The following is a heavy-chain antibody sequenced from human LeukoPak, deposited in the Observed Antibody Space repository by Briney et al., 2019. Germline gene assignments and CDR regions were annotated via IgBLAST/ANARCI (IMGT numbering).Heavy chain of an antibody. Sequence: AGGSLRLSCAASGFTFSGSTMHWVRQASGKGLEWVGRITSKIDGYMTAYGASVKGRFTISRDDSKNTAYLQMNSLKTEDTAVYYCWSELWSGNFAHWGQGTLVTVSS. CDR3: WSELWSGNFAH. J-gene: IGHJ4*02. V-gene: IGHV3-73*01. CDR2: ITSKIDGYMT. CDR1: GFTFSGST. D-gene: IGHD3-10*02.